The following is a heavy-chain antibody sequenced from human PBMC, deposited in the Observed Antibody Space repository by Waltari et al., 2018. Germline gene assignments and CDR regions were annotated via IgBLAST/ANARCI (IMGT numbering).Heavy chain of an antibody. D-gene: IGHD3-22*01. Sequence: EVQLLESGGGLVQPGGSLGLSCAASGFTFSSYAMSWVRQAPGKGLEWVSAISGSGGSTYYADSVKGRFTISRDNSKNTLYLQMNSLRAEDTAVYYCAKHPTYYYDSSGYSHFDYWGQGTLVTVSS. CDR2: ISGSGGST. CDR1: GFTFSSYA. CDR3: AKHPTYYYDSSGYSHFDY. V-gene: IGHV3-23*01. J-gene: IGHJ4*02.